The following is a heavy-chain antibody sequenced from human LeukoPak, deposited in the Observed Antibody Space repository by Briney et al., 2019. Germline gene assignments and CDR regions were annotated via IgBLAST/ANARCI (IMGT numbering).Heavy chain of an antibody. V-gene: IGHV3-21*01. CDR2: ISSSSSYI. D-gene: IGHD2-2*01. Sequence: PGGSLRLSCAASGFTFSSYSMNWVRQAPGKGLEWVSSISSSSSYIYYADSVKGRFTISRDNAKNSLYLQMNSLRAEDTAVYYCARGGTYYCSSTSCPFFDYWGQGTLVTVSS. CDR3: ARGGTYYCSSTSCPFFDY. CDR1: GFTFSSYS. J-gene: IGHJ4*02.